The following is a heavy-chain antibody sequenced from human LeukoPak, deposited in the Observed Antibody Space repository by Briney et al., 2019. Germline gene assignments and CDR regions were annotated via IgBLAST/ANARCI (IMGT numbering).Heavy chain of an antibody. D-gene: IGHD5-12*01. Sequence: PGGSLRLSCAASGFTFSSYAMSWVRQAPGKGLEWVSAISGSGGSTYYADSVKGRFTISRDNSKNTLYLQMNSLRAEDTAVYYXXXXXXXWVATPTGYWGQGTLVTVSS. CDR1: GFTFSSYA. V-gene: IGHV3-23*01. CDR2: ISGSGGST. CDR3: XXXXXXWVATPTGY. J-gene: IGHJ4*02.